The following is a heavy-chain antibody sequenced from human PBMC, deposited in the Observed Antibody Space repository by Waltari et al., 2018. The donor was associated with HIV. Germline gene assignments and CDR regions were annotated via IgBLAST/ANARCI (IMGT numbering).Heavy chain of an antibody. J-gene: IGHJ4*02. CDR2: IDEYGGIT. CDR3: ARDLSGYSDY. Sequence: EVLLVESGGGLVQPGGSLRLSCAAYGFTFSTYWMHWVRQAPGKGLVWVSRIDEYGGITNYADSVEGRFTISRDNAKNTLYLQMNNLRAEDTATYYCARDLSGYSDYWGQGTLVTVSS. V-gene: IGHV3-74*01. D-gene: IGHD3-3*01. CDR1: GFTFSTYW.